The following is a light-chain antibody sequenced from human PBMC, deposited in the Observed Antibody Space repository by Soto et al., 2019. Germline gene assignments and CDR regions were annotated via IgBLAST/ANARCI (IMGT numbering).Light chain of an antibody. J-gene: IGLJ1*01. V-gene: IGLV2-14*01. CDR1: SSDVGGYDF. CDR2: EVS. Sequence: QSALTQPASVSGSPGQSITISCTGTSSDVGGYDFVSWYQHHPGKAPKLIIYEVSTRPSGVSNRFSGSKSGNTASLTISGLQAEDEADYYCSSYTSDWGVFGTGNKLTVL. CDR3: SSYTSDWGV.